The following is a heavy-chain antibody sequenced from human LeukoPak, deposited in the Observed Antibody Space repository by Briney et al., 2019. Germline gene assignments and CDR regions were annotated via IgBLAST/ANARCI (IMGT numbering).Heavy chain of an antibody. D-gene: IGHD6-19*01. CDR2: MSSSSSYT. V-gene: IGHV3-11*06. Sequence: GGSLRLSCAASGCTFSRYYMSCIRNPPGKGLECVSYMSSSSSYTNYADSVKGRFTISRDNAKNSLYSQINTLRADDTVVYYCESPDVAYSSGRPLDYWGQGTLVTVSS. CDR3: ESPDVAYSSGRPLDY. CDR1: GCTFSRYY. J-gene: IGHJ4*02.